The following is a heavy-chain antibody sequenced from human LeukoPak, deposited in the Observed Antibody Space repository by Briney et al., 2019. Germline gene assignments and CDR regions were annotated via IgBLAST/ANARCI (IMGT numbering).Heavy chain of an antibody. CDR1: GYNFDRYG. CDR3: ARDLEHCRNIICSNSAY. D-gene: IGHD2-2*01. V-gene: IGHV1-18*04. Sequence: ASVKVSCRGSGYNFDRYGVNWVRQAPGQGLEWVGWISTYNGNTFYAQKFEGRVSMTTDASTNTVYMDLRSLRSDDTAVYYCARDLEHCRNIICSNSAYWGQGTLVTVSS. CDR2: ISTYNGNT. J-gene: IGHJ4*02.